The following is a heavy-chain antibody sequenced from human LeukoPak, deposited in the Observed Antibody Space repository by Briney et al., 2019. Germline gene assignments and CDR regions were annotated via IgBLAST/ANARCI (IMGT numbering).Heavy chain of an antibody. CDR3: AKDNGDFLIDC. CDR1: GFTFSSHS. Sequence: GGSLRLSCAASGFTFSSHSMSWVRQAPGRGLEWVAVISYDGSNKYYADSVKGRFTISRDNSKNTLYLQMNSLRAEDTAVYYCAKDNGDFLIDCWGQGTLVTVSS. V-gene: IGHV3-30*18. J-gene: IGHJ4*02. CDR2: ISYDGSNK. D-gene: IGHD4-17*01.